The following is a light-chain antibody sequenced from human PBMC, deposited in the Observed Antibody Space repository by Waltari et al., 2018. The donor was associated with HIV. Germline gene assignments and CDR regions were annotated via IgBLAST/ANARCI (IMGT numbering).Light chain of an antibody. V-gene: IGLV1-47*01. CDR3: AAWDDTLSGPD. Sequence: QSVLTQPPSASGTPGPRVTISCSGSRSNLGSNYVYWYQQLPGTAPKLLIYRNHDRPSGVPDRCAGSKSGTSASLAISGLRSEDEADYYCAAWDDTLSGPDFGTGTKVTVL. CDR1: RSNLGSNY. J-gene: IGLJ1*01. CDR2: RNH.